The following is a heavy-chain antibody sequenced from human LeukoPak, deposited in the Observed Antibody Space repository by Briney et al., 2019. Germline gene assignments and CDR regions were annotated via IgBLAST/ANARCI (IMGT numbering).Heavy chain of an antibody. D-gene: IGHD5-24*01. Sequence: SETLSLTCAVYGGSFSGYYWSWIRQPPGKGLEWIGEINHSGSTNYNPSLKSRVTISVDTSKNQFSLKLSSVTAADTAVYYCARARRLQLPDYWGQGTLVTVSS. CDR2: INHSGST. CDR3: ARARRLQLPDY. CDR1: GGSFSGYY. J-gene: IGHJ4*02. V-gene: IGHV4-34*01.